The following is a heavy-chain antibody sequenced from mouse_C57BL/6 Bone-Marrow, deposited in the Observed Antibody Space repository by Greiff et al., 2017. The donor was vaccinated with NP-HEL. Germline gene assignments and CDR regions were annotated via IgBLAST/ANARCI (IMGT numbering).Heavy chain of an antibody. J-gene: IGHJ3*01. D-gene: IGHD1-1*01. Sequence: VKLQQSDAELVKPGASVKISCKVSGYTFTDHTIHWMKQRPEQGLEWIGYIYPRDGSTKYNEKFKGKATLTADKSSSTAYMQLNSLTSEDSAVYFCARDGVYYGSSYSAWFAYWGQGTLVTVSA. CDR1: GYTFTDHT. CDR3: ARDGVYYGSSYSAWFAY. V-gene: IGHV1-78*01. CDR2: IYPRDGST.